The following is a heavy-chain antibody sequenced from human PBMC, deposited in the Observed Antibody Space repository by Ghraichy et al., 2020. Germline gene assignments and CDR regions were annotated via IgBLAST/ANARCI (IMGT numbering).Heavy chain of an antibody. CDR1: GGSISSYY. J-gene: IGHJ5*02. CDR3: AGYGDYRWFDP. D-gene: IGHD4-17*01. CDR2: IYYSGST. Sequence: SETLSLTCTVSGGSISSYYWSWIRQPPGKGLEWIGYIYYSGSTNYNPSLKSRVTISVDTSKNQFSLKLSSVTAADTAVYYCAGYGDYRWFDPWGQGTLVTVSS. V-gene: IGHV4-59*08.